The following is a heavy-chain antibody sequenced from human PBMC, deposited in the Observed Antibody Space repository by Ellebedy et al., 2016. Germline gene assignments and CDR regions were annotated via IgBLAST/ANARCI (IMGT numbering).Heavy chain of an antibody. CDR1: AHSRRSFY. CDR3: ARAIIGNYYMDA. D-gene: IGHD3-10*01. J-gene: IGHJ6*03. V-gene: IGHV4-59*13. Sequence: SETLSLXXSVYAHSRRSFYCSWIPQPTAPEPAQLGYVSCSGSTNCKPSLKSRVIISVDTSKNQFSLKFSSVTHADTDVYYCARAIIGNYYMDAWGKGTTGTVSS. CDR2: VSCSGST.